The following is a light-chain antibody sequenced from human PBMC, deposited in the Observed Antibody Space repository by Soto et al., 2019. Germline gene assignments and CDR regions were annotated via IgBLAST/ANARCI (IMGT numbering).Light chain of an antibody. J-gene: IGLJ7*01. CDR2: DNS. V-gene: IGLV1-40*01. CDR3: QSYDSSLSGYV. CDR1: SSNIGTGYD. Sequence: QLVLTQPPSVSGAPGQRVTISCTGSSSNIGTGYDVHWYQQLPGTAPKLLIYDNSKRPSGVPDRFSGSKSDTSASLAITGLQAEDEADYYCQSYDSSLSGYVFGTGTQLTVL.